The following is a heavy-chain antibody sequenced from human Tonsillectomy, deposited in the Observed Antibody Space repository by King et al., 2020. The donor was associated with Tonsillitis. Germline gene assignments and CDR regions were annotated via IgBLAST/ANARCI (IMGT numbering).Heavy chain of an antibody. J-gene: IGHJ1*01. Sequence: QLVQSGGGLVKPGGSLRLSCAASGFTFSSYSMNWVRQAPGKGLEWVSSISTSSTYIYYADSVKGRFTISRDNAKNSLYLQMNSLRAEDTAVYYCAREYYYGSGSYYTPEYFQHWGQGTLVTVSS. D-gene: IGHD3-10*01. CDR2: ISTSSTYI. CDR1: GFTFSSYS. CDR3: AREYYYGSGSYYTPEYFQH. V-gene: IGHV3-21*01.